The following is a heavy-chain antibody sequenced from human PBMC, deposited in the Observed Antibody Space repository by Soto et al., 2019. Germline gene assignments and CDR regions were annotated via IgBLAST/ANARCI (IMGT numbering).Heavy chain of an antibody. CDR1: GYTFTSYD. V-gene: IGHV1-8*01. CDR3: ARVAAATDAFDI. CDR2: MNPNSGNT. J-gene: IGHJ3*02. D-gene: IGHD6-13*01. Sequence: VSVKVSCKASGYTFTSYDINWVRQATGQGLEWMGWMNPNSGNTGYAQKFQGRVTMTRNTSISTAYMELSSLRSEDTAVYYCARVAAATDAFDIWGQGTMVTVSS.